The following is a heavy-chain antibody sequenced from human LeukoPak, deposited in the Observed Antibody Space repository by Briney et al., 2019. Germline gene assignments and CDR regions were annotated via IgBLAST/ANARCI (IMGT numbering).Heavy chain of an antibody. CDR2: IYYSGRT. CDR3: ARHRMYYYDSSGRGVAAAFDI. Sequence: SETLSLTCTVSGGSISSSSYYWGWIRPPPGKGLEWIGSIYYSGRTYHNPSLKSRVTISVDTSKNQFSLKLSSVTAADTAVYYCARHRMYYYDSSGRGVAAAFDIWGQGTMVTVSS. V-gene: IGHV4-39*01. CDR1: GGSISSSSYY. D-gene: IGHD3-22*01. J-gene: IGHJ3*02.